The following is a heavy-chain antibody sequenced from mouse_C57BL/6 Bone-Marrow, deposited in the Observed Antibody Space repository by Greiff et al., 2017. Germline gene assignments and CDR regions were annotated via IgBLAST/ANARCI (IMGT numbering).Heavy chain of an antibody. CDR3: GRGYWCAY. Sequence: EVKVVESGGGLVQPKGSLTLSCAASGFTFNTYALHCVRQAPGAGLAWVARIRSKSSNYATYYADSVKDRFTISREDSQSILYLQMNNLKTEDAAMYYCGRGYWCAYWGQGTLVTVSA. V-gene: IGHV10-3*01. CDR1: GFTFNTYA. J-gene: IGHJ3*01. CDR2: IRSKSSNYAT.